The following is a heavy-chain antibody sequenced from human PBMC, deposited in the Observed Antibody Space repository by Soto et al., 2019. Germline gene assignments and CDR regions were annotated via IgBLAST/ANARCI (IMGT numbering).Heavy chain of an antibody. CDR1: GGTFSSYA. Sequence: SVKVSCKASGGTFSSYAISWVRQAPGQGLEWMGGIIPIFGTANYAQKFQGRVTITADESTSTAYMELSSLRSEETAVYFCARDRPDVTVVPGVDQPMFDFWGQGTPVTVSS. CDR2: IIPIFGTA. D-gene: IGHD2-2*01. V-gene: IGHV1-69*13. J-gene: IGHJ4*02. CDR3: ARDRPDVTVVPGVDQPMFDF.